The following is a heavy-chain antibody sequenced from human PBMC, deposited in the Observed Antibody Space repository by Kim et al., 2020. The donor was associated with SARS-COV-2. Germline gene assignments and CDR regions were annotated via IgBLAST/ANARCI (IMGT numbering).Heavy chain of an antibody. CDR3: ATSGYDTFGHSFDY. CDR1: GYTLTELS. D-gene: IGHD5-12*01. V-gene: IGHV1-24*01. CDR2: FDPEDGET. Sequence: ASVKVSCKVSGYTLTELSMHWVRQAPGKGLEWMGGFDPEDGETIYAQKFQGRVTMTEDTSTDTAYMELSSLRSEDTAVYYCATSGYDTFGHSFDYWGQGTLVTVSS. J-gene: IGHJ4*02.